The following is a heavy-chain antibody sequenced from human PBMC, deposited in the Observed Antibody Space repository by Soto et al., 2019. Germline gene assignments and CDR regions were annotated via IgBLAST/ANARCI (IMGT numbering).Heavy chain of an antibody. D-gene: IGHD6-6*01. CDR1: GDSVSSSDFY. CDR2: VYSTGTT. J-gene: IGHJ6*02. Sequence: SETLSLTCAVSGDSVSSSDFYWTWIRQPPGKPLEWIGYVYSTGTTNYSPSLKSRVDMPVDTSENQFSLKVRSVTAADAAVYFCARVSKLVAAHDGKSAYFYAMDFWGPGTTVTVSS. CDR3: ARVSKLVAAHDGKSAYFYAMDF. V-gene: IGHV4-61*08.